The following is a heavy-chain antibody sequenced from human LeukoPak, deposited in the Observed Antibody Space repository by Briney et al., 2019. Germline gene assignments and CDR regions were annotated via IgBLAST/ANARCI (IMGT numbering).Heavy chain of an antibody. V-gene: IGHV2-5*02. Sequence: YXDYDNRYSPSLKTRLTITKDTSKTQVVLTMTNMDPVDTATYYCAHVAYCGGDCAGFPGYYFDYWGQGTLVTVSS. CDR2: YXDYDN. D-gene: IGHD2-21*02. J-gene: IGHJ4*02. CDR3: AHVAYCGGDCAGFPGYYFDY.